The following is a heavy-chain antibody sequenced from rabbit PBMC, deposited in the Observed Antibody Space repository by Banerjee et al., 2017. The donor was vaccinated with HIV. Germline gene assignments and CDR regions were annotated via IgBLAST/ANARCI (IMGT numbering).Heavy chain of an antibody. J-gene: IGHJ4*01. V-gene: IGHV1S40*01. CDR1: GFDFSMWYY. CDR2: IVTTSGSA. Sequence: QSLEESGGGLVQPEGALTLTCKASGFDFSMWYYMCWVRQAPGKGLEWIGCIVTTSGSAWYASWVNGRFTISKTSSTSVTLQMTSLTAADTATYFCARDPGNVYLDLWGPGTLVTVS. D-gene: IGHD3-3*01. CDR3: ARDPGNVYLDL.